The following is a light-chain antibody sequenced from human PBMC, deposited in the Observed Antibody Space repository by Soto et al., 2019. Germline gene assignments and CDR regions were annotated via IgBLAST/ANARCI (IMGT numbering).Light chain of an antibody. J-gene: IGLJ2*01. V-gene: IGLV1-40*01. CDR3: QSFDKSLTASV. CDR2: GNN. Sequence: QSVLTQPPSVSGAPGQRVTISCTGSSSNIGAGYDVHWYQQLRGTAPILLIYGNNNRPSGVPDRFSASKSGTSASLAITGLQADDEADYYCQSFDKSLTASVFGGGTKVTVL. CDR1: SSNIGAGYD.